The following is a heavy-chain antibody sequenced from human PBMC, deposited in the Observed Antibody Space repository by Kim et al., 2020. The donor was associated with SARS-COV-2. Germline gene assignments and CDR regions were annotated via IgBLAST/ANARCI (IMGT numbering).Heavy chain of an antibody. J-gene: IGHJ3*02. V-gene: IGHV3-30*18. Sequence: GGSLRLSCAASGFTFSSYGMHWVRQAPGKGLEWVAVISYDGSNKYYADSVKGRFTISRDNSKNTLYLQMNSLRAEDTAVYYCAKDGSDTDGAFDIWGQGTMVTVSS. CDR1: GFTFSSYG. D-gene: IGHD1-26*01. CDR3: AKDGSDTDGAFDI. CDR2: ISYDGSNK.